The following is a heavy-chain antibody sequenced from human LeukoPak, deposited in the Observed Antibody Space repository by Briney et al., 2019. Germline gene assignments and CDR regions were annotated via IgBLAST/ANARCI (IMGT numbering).Heavy chain of an antibody. CDR1: GFTFIHYG. Sequence: TGWSLRLSCAASGFTFIHYGMHWVRQAPGKGLEWVAVIWSDGSNKFYADSVRGRFTISRDDVRKPVYLQMDSLTAEDTAVYYSARDAQRGFDYSNSLQYWGQGTLVTVSS. CDR3: ARDAQRGFDYSNSLQY. CDR2: IWSDGSNK. D-gene: IGHD4-11*01. J-gene: IGHJ4*02. V-gene: IGHV3-33*01.